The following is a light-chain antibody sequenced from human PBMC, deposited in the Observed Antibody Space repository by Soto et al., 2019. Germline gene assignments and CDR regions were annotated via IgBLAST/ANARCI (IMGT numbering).Light chain of an antibody. Sequence: TQSPATLSLSPGDRVTITCRASQGVSTWLAWYQQRPSQAPKLLVYEASKLQSGVPSRFSASGSVRDFTLTISSLQPEDSATYYCQQYYDFRTFGQGTKVEI. V-gene: IGKV1-5*03. J-gene: IGKJ1*01. CDR3: QQYYDFRT. CDR1: QGVSTW. CDR2: EAS.